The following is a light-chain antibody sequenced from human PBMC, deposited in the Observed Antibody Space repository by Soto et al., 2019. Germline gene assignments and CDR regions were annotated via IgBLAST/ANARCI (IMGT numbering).Light chain of an antibody. V-gene: IGKV3-15*01. CDR1: QSVSNN. CDR2: GAS. J-gene: IGKJ1*01. Sequence: EVGMTQSPATLSVSPGERAILSCRASQSVSNNLAWFQQKPGQAPRLLISGASTRATGTPARFSGSGSGTEFTLTISSLQSEDFAVYYCQQYNNWPPWTFGQGTKVDIK. CDR3: QQYNNWPPWT.